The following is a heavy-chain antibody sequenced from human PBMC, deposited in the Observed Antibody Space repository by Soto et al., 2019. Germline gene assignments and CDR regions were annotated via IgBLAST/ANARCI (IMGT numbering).Heavy chain of an antibody. J-gene: IGHJ4*02. CDR1: GFTFSSYS. V-gene: IGHV3-23*01. D-gene: IGHD4-17*01. CDR2: ISGSGGSR. CDR3: VKDAGYGDYVPPRSDY. Sequence: WGSLRLSCAASGFTFSSYSMTWVRQAPGKGLEWVSSISGSGGSRYYADYVKGRFTISREQSKNTLYLQMKRLRAEDTAVYSCVKDAGYGDYVPPRSDYWGQGTLVTVSS.